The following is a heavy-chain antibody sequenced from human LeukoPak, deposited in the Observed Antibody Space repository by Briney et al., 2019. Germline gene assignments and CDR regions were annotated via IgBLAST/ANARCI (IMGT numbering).Heavy chain of an antibody. D-gene: IGHD5-12*01. CDR2: ISGSGGIT. CDR3: AKDIVATIRGYYYYGMDV. V-gene: IGHV3-23*01. J-gene: IGHJ6*02. Sequence: GGSLRLSCAASGFTSSSYSMHWVRHAPGEGLEWVSAISGSGGITYYADSVKGRFTISTDTSKNTLCLQMNSLRAEETAVYYCAKDIVATIRGYYYYGMDVWGRGTTVTVSS. CDR1: GFTSSSYS.